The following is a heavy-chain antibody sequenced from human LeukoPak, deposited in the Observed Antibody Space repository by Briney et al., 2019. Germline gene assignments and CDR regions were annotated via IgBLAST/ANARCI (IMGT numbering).Heavy chain of an antibody. CDR3: ARDREQWLVRGYFDY. CDR2: MIPIFGTA. D-gene: IGHD6-19*01. V-gene: IGHV1-69*05. CDR1: GGTFTSYA. J-gene: IGHJ4*02. Sequence: SVKVSCKASGGTFTSYAISGVRQAPGQGVEGRGGMIPIFGTANYAQKFQGRGTITTDEDTRTDYMELSKRRARDTAVYYCARDREQWLVRGYFDYWGQGTLVTASS.